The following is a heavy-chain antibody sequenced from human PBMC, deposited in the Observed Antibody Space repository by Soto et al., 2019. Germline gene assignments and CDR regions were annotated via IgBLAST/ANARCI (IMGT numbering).Heavy chain of an antibody. CDR1: GGTFSSYA. J-gene: IGHJ4*02. Sequence: SVKVSCKASGGTFSSYAISWVRQAPGQGLEWMGGIIPIFGTANYAQKFQGRVTITADKSTSTAYMELSSLRAEDTAVYYCAKVGWNIVVVPAARYWGQGTLVTVSS. V-gene: IGHV1-69*06. CDR2: IIPIFGTA. CDR3: AKVGWNIVVVPAARY. D-gene: IGHD2-2*01.